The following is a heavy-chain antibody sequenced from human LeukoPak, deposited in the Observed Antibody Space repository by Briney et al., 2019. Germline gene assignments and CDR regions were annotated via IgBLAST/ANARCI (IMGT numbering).Heavy chain of an antibody. CDR2: INTDGSST. J-gene: IGHJ4*02. D-gene: IGHD2-8*01. CDR3: AKESTLYSGGGYFDY. CDR1: GFTFSSYW. V-gene: IGHV3-74*01. Sequence: GGSLRLSCAASGFTFSSYWMHWVRQAPGKGLVWVSRINTDGSSTSYADSVKGRFTISRDNAKNTLYLQMNSLRAEDTAVYYCAKESTLYSGGGYFDYWGQGTLVTVSS.